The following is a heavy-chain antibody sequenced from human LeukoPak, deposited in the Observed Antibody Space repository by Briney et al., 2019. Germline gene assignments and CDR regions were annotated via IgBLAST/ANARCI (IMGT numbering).Heavy chain of an antibody. J-gene: IGHJ6*02. Sequence: GASVKVSCKASGGTFSSYAISWVRQAPGQGLEWMGRIIPIFGIANYAQKFQGRVTITADKSTSTAYMELSGLRSEDTAVYYCARDPLDTGEGSLPRAYYYYGMDVWGQGTTVTVSS. CDR3: ARDPLDTGEGSLPRAYYYYGMDV. V-gene: IGHV1-69*04. D-gene: IGHD1-26*01. CDR1: GGTFSSYA. CDR2: IIPIFGIA.